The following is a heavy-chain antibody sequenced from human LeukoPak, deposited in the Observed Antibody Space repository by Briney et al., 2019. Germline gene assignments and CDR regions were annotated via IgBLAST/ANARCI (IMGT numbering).Heavy chain of an antibody. CDR2: IKQDGSEQ. J-gene: IGHJ4*02. CDR1: GFTFSSYW. V-gene: IGHV3-7*01. CDR3: ARVSSRVVTRY. D-gene: IGHD4-23*01. Sequence: PGGSLRLSCAASGFTFSSYWMSWVRQAPGKGLEWVANIKQDGSEQYYVDSVKGRFTISRDNAKNSLYLQMNSLRAEDTAVYYCARVSSRVVTRYWGQGTLVTVSS.